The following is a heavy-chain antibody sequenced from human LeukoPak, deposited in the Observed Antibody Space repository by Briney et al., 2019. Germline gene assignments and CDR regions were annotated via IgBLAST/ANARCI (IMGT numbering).Heavy chain of an antibody. V-gene: IGHV3-74*01. CDR3: ARDEAAAPSGIAVAGTNLDY. CDR2: INSDGSST. J-gene: IGHJ4*02. CDR1: GFTFSSYW. D-gene: IGHD6-19*01. Sequence: PGGSLRLSCAAAGFTFSSYWMHWLRQAAGEVLLWVSRINSDGSSTSYADSVEGRFTISRDNAKNTLYLQMNSLRAEDTAVYYCARDEAAAPSGIAVAGTNLDYWGQGTLVTVSS.